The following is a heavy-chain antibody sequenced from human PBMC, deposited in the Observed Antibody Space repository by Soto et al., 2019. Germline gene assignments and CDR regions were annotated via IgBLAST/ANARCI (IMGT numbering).Heavy chain of an antibody. CDR3: ARVPGAAADPFDY. CDR2: IWYDGSNK. Sequence: QVQLVESGGGVVQPGRSLRLSCAASGFTFSSYGMHWVRQAPGKGLEWVAVIWYDGSNKYYADSVKGRFTISRDNSENTLYLQMNSLRAEDTAVYYCARVPGAAADPFDYWGQGTLVTVSS. V-gene: IGHV3-33*01. CDR1: GFTFSSYG. J-gene: IGHJ4*02. D-gene: IGHD6-13*01.